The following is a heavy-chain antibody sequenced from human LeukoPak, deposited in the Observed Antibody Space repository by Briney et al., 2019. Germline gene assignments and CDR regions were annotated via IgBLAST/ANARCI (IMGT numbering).Heavy chain of an antibody. Sequence: GGSLRLSCAASGFTFDDYAFHWVRQAPGKGLEWVSGISWNSANIGYADSVKGRFTISRDNAKNSLYLQMNSLRAEDTAVYYCARTDDSSGYYRDWGQGTLVTVSS. V-gene: IGHV3-9*01. CDR2: ISWNSANI. J-gene: IGHJ4*02. D-gene: IGHD3-22*01. CDR3: ARTDDSSGYYRD. CDR1: GFTFDDYA.